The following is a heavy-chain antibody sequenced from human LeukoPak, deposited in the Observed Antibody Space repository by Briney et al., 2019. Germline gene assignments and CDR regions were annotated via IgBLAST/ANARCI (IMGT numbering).Heavy chain of an antibody. V-gene: IGHV3-21*05. CDR1: GFTFSSYS. Sequence: GGSLRLSCAASGFTFSSYSMNWVRQAPGKGLEWVSYISSSSTYIYYADSVKGRFTISRDNAKNSLYLQMNSLRAEDTAVYYCAREGNALDYWGQGTLVTVPS. CDR2: ISSSSTYI. J-gene: IGHJ4*02. CDR3: AREGNALDY.